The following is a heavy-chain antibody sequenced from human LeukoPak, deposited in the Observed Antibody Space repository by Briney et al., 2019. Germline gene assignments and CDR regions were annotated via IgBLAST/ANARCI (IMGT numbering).Heavy chain of an antibody. CDR3: ARGLGAVYNWFDP. D-gene: IGHD2-8*01. CDR2: INHSGST. V-gene: IGHV4-34*01. J-gene: IGHJ5*02. CDR1: GGSFSGYY. Sequence: SETLSLTCAVYGGSFSGYYWSWIRQPPGKGPEWIGEINHSGSTNYNPSLKSRVTISVDTSKNQFSLKLSSVTAADTAVYYCARGLGAVYNWFDPWGQGTLVTVSS.